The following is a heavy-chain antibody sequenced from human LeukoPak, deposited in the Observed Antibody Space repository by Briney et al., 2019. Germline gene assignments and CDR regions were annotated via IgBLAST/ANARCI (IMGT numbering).Heavy chain of an antibody. J-gene: IGHJ4*02. CDR2: ISGSGGNT. CDR3: AKLSGGTTDFDY. CDR1: GFTFSNYA. D-gene: IGHD4-11*01. Sequence: PGGSLRLACAASGFTFSNYAMNRVRQAPEKGLEWVSTISGSGGNTYYADSMKGRFTISRDNSKNTLYLQMNSLRAEDTTVYYCAKLSGGTTDFDYWGQGTLVTVSS. V-gene: IGHV3-23*01.